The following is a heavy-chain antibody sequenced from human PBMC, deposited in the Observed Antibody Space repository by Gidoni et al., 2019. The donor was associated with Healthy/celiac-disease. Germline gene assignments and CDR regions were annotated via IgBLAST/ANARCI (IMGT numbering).Heavy chain of an antibody. V-gene: IGHV3-7*03. CDR3: ARDVSSGVARETIDY. Sequence: EVQLVESGGGLVQPGGSLRLSCAASGFTFSSYWMSWVRQAPGKGLEWVANIKQDGSEKYYVDSVKGRFTISRDNAKNSLYLQMNSLRAEDTAVYYCARDVSSGVARETIDYWGQGTLVTVSS. D-gene: IGHD3-10*01. J-gene: IGHJ4*02. CDR2: IKQDGSEK. CDR1: GFTFSSYW.